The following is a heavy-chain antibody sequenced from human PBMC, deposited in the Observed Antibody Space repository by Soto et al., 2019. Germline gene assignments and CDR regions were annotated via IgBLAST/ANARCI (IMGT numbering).Heavy chain of an antibody. CDR1: GFTFSSYA. CDR2: ISYDGSNK. Sequence: QVQLVESGGGVVQPGRSLRLSCAASGFTFSSYAMHWVRQAPGKGLEWVAVISYDGSNKYYADSVKGRFTISRDNSKNTLYLQMNSLRAEDTAVYYCARDGSYYDGSGCPLGLYGMDVCGQGTTVTVSS. V-gene: IGHV3-30-3*01. J-gene: IGHJ6*02. D-gene: IGHD3-10*01. CDR3: ARDGSYYDGSGCPLGLYGMDV.